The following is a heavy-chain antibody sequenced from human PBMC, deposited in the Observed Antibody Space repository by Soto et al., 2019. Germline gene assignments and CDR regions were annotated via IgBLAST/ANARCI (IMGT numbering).Heavy chain of an antibody. CDR2: VMPMLAAT. CDR3: SRADYGATRQP. V-gene: IGHV1-69*01. D-gene: IGHD4-17*01. J-gene: IGHJ1*01. Sequence: QVELMQSGTEVKKPGSSIQVSCKLSGANFEAYALSWVRQAPGQGPEWMGAVMPMLAATYYAPQFQGRLTITADESDNTVYMQLNRLTSEDTAGYFCSRADYGATRQPWGQGTLVSVSA. CDR1: GANFEAYA.